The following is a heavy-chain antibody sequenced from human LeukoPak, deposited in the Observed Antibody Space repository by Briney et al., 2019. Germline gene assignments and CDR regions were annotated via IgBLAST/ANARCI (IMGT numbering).Heavy chain of an antibody. J-gene: IGHJ3*02. V-gene: IGHV4-28*01. CDR1: GYSISSSNW. D-gene: IGHD6-19*01. CDR2: IYYSGST. CDR3: ARILSSGWTGGAFDI. Sequence: SETLSLTCAVSGYSISSSNWWGWIRQSPGKGLEWIGYIYYSGSTYYNPSLNSRVTMSVDTSKNQFSLKLNSVTAVDTAVYYCARILSSGWTGGAFDIWGQGTMVIVSS.